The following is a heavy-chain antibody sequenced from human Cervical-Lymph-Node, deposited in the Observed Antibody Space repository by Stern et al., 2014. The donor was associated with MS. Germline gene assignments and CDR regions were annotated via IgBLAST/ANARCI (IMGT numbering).Heavy chain of an antibody. V-gene: IGHV5-51*03. CDR1: GYNFDSYW. CDR3: ARRRFSSGPFDY. CDR2: IVHGDSDA. J-gene: IGHJ4*02. D-gene: IGHD6-19*01. Sequence: EVQLVEYGAEVKKPGESLKISCKGSGYNFDSYWIGWVRQMHGKGPEWMGMIVHGDSDARYSQSFQGQITITAAKSNSTAYLQWRSLKASDSAMYYCARRRFSSGPFDYWGQGTLVTVSS.